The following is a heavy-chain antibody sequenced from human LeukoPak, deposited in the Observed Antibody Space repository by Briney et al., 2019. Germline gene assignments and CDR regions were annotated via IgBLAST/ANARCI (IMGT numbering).Heavy chain of an antibody. CDR2: IYHSGST. Sequence: SETLSLTCTVSGGSISSHNRSWIRQPPGKGLEWIGYIYHSGSTNYSPSLKSRVTTSVDTSKNQFSLKLSSVTAADTAVYYCARVVGYYDFWSGYVSPPNMDVWGKGTAVTVSS. CDR3: ARVVGYYDFWSGYVSPPNMDV. J-gene: IGHJ6*03. V-gene: IGHV4-59*11. CDR1: GGSISSHN. D-gene: IGHD3-3*01.